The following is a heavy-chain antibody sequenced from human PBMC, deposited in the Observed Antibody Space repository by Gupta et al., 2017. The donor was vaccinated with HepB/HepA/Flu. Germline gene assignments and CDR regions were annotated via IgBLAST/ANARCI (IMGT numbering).Heavy chain of an antibody. CDR2: ISYDGSNK. Sequence: QVQLVESGGGVVQPGRSLRLSCAASGFTFSSYGLHWVRQAPGKGLEWVAVISYDGSNKYYADSVKGRLTIARDKSKNTLYRQMNSLRAEDTAVYYCAKDVRYCSCVICTETNYYYYGMDVWDQGTTVTGSS. CDR3: AKDVRYCSCVICTETNYYYYGMDV. J-gene: IGHJ6*02. D-gene: IGHD2-15*01. V-gene: IGHV3-30*18. CDR1: GFTFSSYG.